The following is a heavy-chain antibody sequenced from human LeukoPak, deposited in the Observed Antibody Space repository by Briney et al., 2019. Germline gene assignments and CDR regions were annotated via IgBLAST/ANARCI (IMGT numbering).Heavy chain of an antibody. D-gene: IGHD3-10*01. J-gene: IGHJ2*01. CDR3: ARTPTPITMVRGVIFHWYFDL. CDR2: IYYSGST. CDR1: GGSISSYY. V-gene: IGHV4-59*01. Sequence: SETLSPTCTVSGGSISSYYWSWIRQPPGKGLEWIGYIYYSGSTNYNPSLKSRVTISVDTSKNQFSLKLSSVTAADTAMYYCARTPTPITMVRGVIFHWYFDLWGRGTLVTVSS.